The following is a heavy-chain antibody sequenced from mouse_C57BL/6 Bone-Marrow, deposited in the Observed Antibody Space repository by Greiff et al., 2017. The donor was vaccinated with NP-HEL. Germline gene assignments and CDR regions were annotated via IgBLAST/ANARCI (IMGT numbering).Heavy chain of an antibody. CDR2: IDPSDSYT. CDR3: ARPGLYWYFDV. CDR1: GYTFTSYW. Sequence: ESGAELVKPGASVKLSCKASGYTFTSYWMQWVKQRPGQGLEWIGEIDPSDSYTNYNQKFKGKATLTVDTSSSTAYMQLSSLTSEDSAVYYCARPGLYWYFDVWGTGTTVTVSS. J-gene: IGHJ1*03. V-gene: IGHV1-50*01.